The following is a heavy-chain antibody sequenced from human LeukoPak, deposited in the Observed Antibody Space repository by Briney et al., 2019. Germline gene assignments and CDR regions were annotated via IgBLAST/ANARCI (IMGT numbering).Heavy chain of an antibody. Sequence: PSETLSLTCAVSGGSISSGGYSWSWIRQPPGKGLEWIGYIYHSGSTYYNPSLKSRVTISVDRSKNQFSLKLSSVTAADTAVYYCARGERDFDYWGQGTLATVSS. CDR2: IYHSGST. CDR3: ARGERDFDY. D-gene: IGHD1-26*01. CDR1: GGSISSGGYS. V-gene: IGHV4-30-2*01. J-gene: IGHJ4*02.